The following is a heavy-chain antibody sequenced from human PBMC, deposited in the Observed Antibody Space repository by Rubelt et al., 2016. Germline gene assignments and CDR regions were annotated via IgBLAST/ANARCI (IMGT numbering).Heavy chain of an antibody. CDR3: ARDGGSTGVNNWLDS. V-gene: IGHV3-30*02. CDR1: GFTFSSYG. J-gene: IGHJ5*01. Sequence: VQLVESGGGVVQPGGSLRLSCAASGFTFSSYGMHWVRQAPGKGLEWVAVVRFDGTRTYYADSVRGRFTMSRDNSRRTLYLQMNSLRAGDTAVYYCARDGGSTGVNNWLDSWGQGTLVIVSS. D-gene: IGHD2-2*01. CDR2: VRFDGTRT.